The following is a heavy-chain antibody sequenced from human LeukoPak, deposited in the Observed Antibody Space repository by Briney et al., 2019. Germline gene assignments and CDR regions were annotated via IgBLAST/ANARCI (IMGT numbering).Heavy chain of an antibody. D-gene: IGHD3-22*01. J-gene: IGHJ4*02. CDR1: GFTFSNYW. V-gene: IGHV3-7*01. CDR2: IKQDGSNK. Sequence: GGSLRLSCAASGFTFSNYWMSWVRQAPGKGLEWVANIKQDGSNKYYADSVKGRFTISRDNSKNTLYLQMNSLRAEDTAVYYCAKDYYYDSSGYYSPDFDYWGQGTLVTVSS. CDR3: AKDYYYDSSGYYSPDFDY.